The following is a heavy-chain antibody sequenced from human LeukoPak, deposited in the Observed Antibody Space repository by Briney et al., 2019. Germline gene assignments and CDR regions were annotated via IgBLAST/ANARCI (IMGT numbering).Heavy chain of an antibody. Sequence: QTGGSLRLSCAASGFTFSSYAMPWVRQAPGKGLEWVAVISYDGSNKYYADSVKGRFTISRDNSKNTLYLQMNSLRAEDTAVYYCARLSGYSSGWYAYWGQGTLVTVSS. V-gene: IGHV3-30-3*01. CDR1: GFTFSSYA. J-gene: IGHJ4*02. CDR3: ARLSGYSSGWYAY. D-gene: IGHD6-19*01. CDR2: ISYDGSNK.